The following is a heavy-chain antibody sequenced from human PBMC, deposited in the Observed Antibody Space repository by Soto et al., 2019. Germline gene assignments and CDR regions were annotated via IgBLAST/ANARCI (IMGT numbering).Heavy chain of an antibody. CDR3: ARGVGSGLSDY. D-gene: IGHD1-26*01. J-gene: IGHJ4*02. CDR2: INAGNGNT. V-gene: IGHV1-3*01. Sequence: QVQLVQSGAEVKKPGASVKVSCKASGYTFTSYAMHWVRQAPGQRLEWMGWINAGNGNTKYSQKFQGRVTITRDTSASTAYMELSSVRSEDTAVYYCARGVGSGLSDYWGQGTRVTVSS. CDR1: GYTFTSYA.